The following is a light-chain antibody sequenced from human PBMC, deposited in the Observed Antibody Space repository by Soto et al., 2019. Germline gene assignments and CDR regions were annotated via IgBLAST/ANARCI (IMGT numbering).Light chain of an antibody. Sequence: DIQMTQSPSSLSASVGDRVTISCRVSQSISTYLNWYQHKPGTAPRLLIYRASSVKSGVPPRFSGSGSGRDFTLTISSLRPEDIAIYFCQQSYSSPPWTFGQGTKVDIK. CDR2: RAS. J-gene: IGKJ1*01. CDR1: QSISTY. CDR3: QQSYSSPPWT. V-gene: IGKV1-39*01.